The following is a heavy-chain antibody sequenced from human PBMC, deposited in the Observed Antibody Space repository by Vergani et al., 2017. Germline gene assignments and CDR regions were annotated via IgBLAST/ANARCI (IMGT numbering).Heavy chain of an antibody. D-gene: IGHD6-6*01. CDR2: IIPIFGKA. CDR1: GGTFSSYA. V-gene: IGHV1-69*12. Sequence: QVQLVQSGAEVKKPGSSVKVSCKASGGTFSSYAISWVRQAPGQGLEWMGGIIPIFGKAKYAQKFQGRVTITADESTSTAYMELSSLRSDDTAVYYCARDLHSSSSWSSIYGMDVWGQGTTVTVSS. CDR3: ARDLHSSSSWSSIYGMDV. J-gene: IGHJ6*02.